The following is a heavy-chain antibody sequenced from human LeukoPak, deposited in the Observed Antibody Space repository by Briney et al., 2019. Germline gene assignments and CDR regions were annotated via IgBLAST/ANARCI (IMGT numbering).Heavy chain of an antibody. D-gene: IGHD3-22*01. J-gene: IGHJ4*02. CDR1: GXTFSSYS. V-gene: IGHV3-21*01. Sequence: PGGSLRLSCAASGXTFSSYSVNWVRQAPGKGLEWVSSISSSSSYIYYADSVKGRFTISRDNAKNSLYLQMNSLRAEDTAVYYCARERYDSSGYYLDYWGQGTLVTVSS. CDR2: ISSSSSYI. CDR3: ARERYDSSGYYLDY.